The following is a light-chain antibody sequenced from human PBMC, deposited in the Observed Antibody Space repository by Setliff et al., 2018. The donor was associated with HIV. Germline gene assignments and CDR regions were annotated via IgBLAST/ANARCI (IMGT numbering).Light chain of an antibody. CDR1: SSDIGAYNY. J-gene: IGLJ2*01. CDR3: SSWTKSWPVV. CDR2: DVS. V-gene: IGLV2-14*03. Sequence: ALTQPASVSGSPGQSITISCTGTSSDIGAYNYVSWYQQQSGKGPKLMIFDVSNRPSGVSNRFSGSKSGNTASLTIFGPQADDEADYYCSSWTKSWPVVFGVGT.